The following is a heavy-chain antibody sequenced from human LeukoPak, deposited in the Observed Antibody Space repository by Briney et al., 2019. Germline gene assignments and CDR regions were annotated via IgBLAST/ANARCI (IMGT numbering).Heavy chain of an antibody. V-gene: IGHV4-4*09. CDR2: IYTSGNT. D-gene: IGHD4-23*01. Sequence: SETLSLTCTVSGGSISSYYWSWIRQPPGKGLEWIGNIYTSGNTNYNPSLKSRVTMSIDTSKNQLSMELRFLTAADTAVYYCATSYDGKTAPYDLWGHGTLVTVSS. CDR1: GGSISSYY. J-gene: IGHJ5*02. CDR3: ATSYDGKTAPYDL.